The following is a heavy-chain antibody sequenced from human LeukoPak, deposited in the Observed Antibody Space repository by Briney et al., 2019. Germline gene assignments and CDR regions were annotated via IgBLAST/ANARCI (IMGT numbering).Heavy chain of an antibody. Sequence: PGGSLRLSCAASGLTFSSYSMNWVRQAPGKGLEWVSSISSSSSYIYYADSVKGRFTISRDNAKNSLYLQMNSLRAEDTAVYYCARDHSGSYYPYFDYWGQGTLVTVSS. D-gene: IGHD1-26*01. CDR1: GLTFSSYS. CDR3: ARDHSGSYYPYFDY. CDR2: ISSSSSYI. J-gene: IGHJ4*02. V-gene: IGHV3-21*01.